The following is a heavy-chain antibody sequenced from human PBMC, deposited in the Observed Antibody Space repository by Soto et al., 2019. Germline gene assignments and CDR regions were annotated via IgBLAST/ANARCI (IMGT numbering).Heavy chain of an antibody. V-gene: IGHV4-39*01. D-gene: IGHD3-22*01. CDR3: ARHGDGYYDSSGSRDY. J-gene: IGHJ4*02. CDR2: IYYSGST. CDR1: GGSISSSSYY. Sequence: QLQLQESGPGLVKPSETLSLTCTVSGGSISSSSYYWGWIRQPPGKGLEWIGSIYYSGSTYYNPSLKSRVTISVDASKNQFPLKLSSVTAADTAVYYCARHGDGYYDSSGSRDYWGQGTLVTVSS.